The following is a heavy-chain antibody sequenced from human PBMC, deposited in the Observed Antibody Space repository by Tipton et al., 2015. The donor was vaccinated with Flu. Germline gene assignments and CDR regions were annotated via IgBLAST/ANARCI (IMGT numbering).Heavy chain of an antibody. D-gene: IGHD6-19*01. CDR2: IYTSGTT. J-gene: IGHJ6*02. CDR1: GGSISSGNYF. V-gene: IGHV4-61*02. Sequence: TLSLTCTVSGGSISSGNYFWNWIRQPAGKGLEWIGRIYTSGTTYYKPSLKSRVTISLDTSKNHFSLRLTSVTAADTALYFCARAESSLWAGHYYGLDVWGQGTTVTVSS. CDR3: ARAESSLWAGHYYGLDV.